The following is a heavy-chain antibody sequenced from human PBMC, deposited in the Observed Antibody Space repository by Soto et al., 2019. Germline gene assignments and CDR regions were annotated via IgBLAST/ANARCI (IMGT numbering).Heavy chain of an antibody. J-gene: IGHJ6*02. CDR3: ARRPYYGSGNYYGRSSGLDV. D-gene: IGHD3-10*01. CDR2: INHSGNI. V-gene: IGHV4-34*01. CDR1: GGPFVGYY. Sequence: SETLSLTCAVYGGPFVGYYWIFIRHPPCKWLEWIVEINHSGNINYNPSLKSRVTMSVDTSQRHFSLKVNSVTAADTAVYYCARRPYYGSGNYYGRSSGLDVWGQGTTVTVS.